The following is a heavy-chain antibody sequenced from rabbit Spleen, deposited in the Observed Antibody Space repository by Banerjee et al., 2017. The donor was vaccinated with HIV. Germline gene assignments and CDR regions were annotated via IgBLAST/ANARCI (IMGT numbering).Heavy chain of an antibody. J-gene: IGHJ4*01. D-gene: IGHD4-1*01. CDR2: IDPVFGIT. CDR3: VREVAAKFNL. Sequence: QEQLEESGGDLVQPEGSLTLTCTASGFSFSSSYWICWVRQAPGKGLEWIGYIDPVFGITYYASWVNGRFTISSHNAQNTLYLQLNSLTAADTATYFCVREVAAKFNLWGPGTLVTVS. V-gene: IGHV1S45*01. CDR1: GFSFSSSYW.